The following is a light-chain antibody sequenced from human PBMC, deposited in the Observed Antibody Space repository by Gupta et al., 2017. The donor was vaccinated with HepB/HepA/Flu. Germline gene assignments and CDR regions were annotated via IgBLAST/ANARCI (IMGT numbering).Light chain of an antibody. CDR1: SSNIGSNY. V-gene: IGLV1-47*01. CDR3: SASDASLSGPCV. J-gene: IGLJ1*01. CDR2: RNN. Sequence: QSVLTQPPSASGTPGQRVTISCSGSSSNIGSNYVYWYQQLPGTAPHLLIYRNNQRPSGVPDRFSCSNSGTSAALAISALRPEDEAAYYCSASDASLSGPCVFGTGTKVTVL.